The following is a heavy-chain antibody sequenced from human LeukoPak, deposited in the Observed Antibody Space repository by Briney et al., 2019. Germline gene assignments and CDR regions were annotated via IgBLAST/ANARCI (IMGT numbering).Heavy chain of an antibody. J-gene: IGHJ3*02. V-gene: IGHV3-23*01. D-gene: IGHD3-22*01. CDR1: GFTFSSYA. CDR3: AKGRITMIVVVSGDAFDI. CDR2: ISGSGGST. Sequence: TGGSLRLSCAASGFTFSSYAMSWVRQAPGKGLEWVSAISGSGGSTYYADSVKGRFTISRDNSKNTLYLQMNSLRAEDTAVYYCAKGRITMIVVVSGDAFDIWGQGTMVTVSS.